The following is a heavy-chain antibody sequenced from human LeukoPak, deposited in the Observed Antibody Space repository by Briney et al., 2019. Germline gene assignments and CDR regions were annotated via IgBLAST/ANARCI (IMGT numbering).Heavy chain of an antibody. CDR3: ARLGGLLSAVDY. CDR1: GYTFTSYD. V-gene: IGHV1-8*01. J-gene: IGHJ4*02. CDR2: MNPNSGNT. Sequence: ASVKVSCKASGYTFTSYDINWVRQATGRGLEWMGWMNPNSGNTGYAQKFQGRVTMTRNTSISTAYMELSSLRSEDTAVYYCARLGGLLSAVDYWGQGTLVTVSS. D-gene: IGHD1-26*01.